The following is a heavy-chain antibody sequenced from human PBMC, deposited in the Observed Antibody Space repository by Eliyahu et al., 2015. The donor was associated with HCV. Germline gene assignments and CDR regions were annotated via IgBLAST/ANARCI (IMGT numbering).Heavy chain of an antibody. V-gene: IGHV3-30*04. CDR3: ARDCSRVRGEMGY. CDR2: ISYDGSNK. Sequence: QVQLVESGGGVVQPGRSLRLSCAASGFTFSSYAMHWVRRAPGKGLEWVAVISYDGSNKYYADSVKGRFTISRDNSKNTLYLQMNSLRAEDTAVYYCARDCSRVRGEMGYWGQGTLVTVSS. J-gene: IGHJ4*02. CDR1: GFTFSSYA. D-gene: IGHD3-10*01.